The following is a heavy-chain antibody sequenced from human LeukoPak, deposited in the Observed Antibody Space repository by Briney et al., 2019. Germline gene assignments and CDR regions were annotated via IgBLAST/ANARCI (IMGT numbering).Heavy chain of an antibody. D-gene: IGHD6-13*01. CDR1: GGSFSGYY. V-gene: IGHV4-34*01. J-gene: IGHJ3*02. CDR3: ARGRYSSSSKRINAFDI. CDR2: INHSGST. Sequence: SGTLSLTCAVYGGSFSGYYWSWIRQPPGKGLEWIGEINHSGSTNYNPSLKSRVTISVDTSKNQFSLKLSSVTAADTAVYYCARGRYSSSSKRINAFDIWGQGTMVTVSS.